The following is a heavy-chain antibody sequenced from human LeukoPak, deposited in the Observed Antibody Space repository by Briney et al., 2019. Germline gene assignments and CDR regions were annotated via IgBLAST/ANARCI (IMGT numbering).Heavy chain of an antibody. CDR2: IKSKTDGGTT. Sequence: GGSLRLSCAASGFTFSNAWMSWVRQAPGKGLEWVGRIKSKTDGGTTDYAAPVKGRFTISRDDSKNTLYLQMNSLKTEDTAVXXXXXERXXVLPIYXXXXXXTXSPCFDXWGQGTLVTXSS. J-gene: IGHJ4*02. D-gene: IGHD3-9*01. V-gene: IGHV3-15*01. CDR3: XXERXXVLPIYXXXXXXTXSPCFDX. CDR1: GFTFSNAW.